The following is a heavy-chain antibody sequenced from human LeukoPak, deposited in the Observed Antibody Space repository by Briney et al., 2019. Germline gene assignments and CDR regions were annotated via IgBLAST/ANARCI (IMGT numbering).Heavy chain of an antibody. J-gene: IGHJ4*02. D-gene: IGHD3-10*01. CDR3: ATDKAGDSYSDY. V-gene: IGHV3-7*01. CDR2: IKQDGSEK. Sequence: GGSLRLSCEASGFTFRSYWMNWARQAPGKALEWVANIKQDGSEKYYVDSVKGRFTISRGNAKNSLYLQMNSLRVEDTAVYYCATDKAGDSYSDYWGQGTLVTVSS. CDR1: GFTFRSYW.